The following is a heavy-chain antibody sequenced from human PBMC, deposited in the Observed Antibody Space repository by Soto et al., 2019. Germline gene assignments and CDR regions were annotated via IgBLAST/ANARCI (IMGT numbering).Heavy chain of an antibody. CDR1: GFTFSSYA. CDR2: ISYDGSNK. Sequence: GGSLRLSCAASGFTFSSYAMHWVRQAPGKGLEWVAVISYDGSNKYYADSVKGRFTISRDNSKNTLYLQMNSLRAEDTAVYYCARDNFPDILTGYYYYYYGMDVWGQGTTVTVSS. D-gene: IGHD3-9*01. J-gene: IGHJ6*02. V-gene: IGHV3-30-3*01. CDR3: ARDNFPDILTGYYYYYYGMDV.